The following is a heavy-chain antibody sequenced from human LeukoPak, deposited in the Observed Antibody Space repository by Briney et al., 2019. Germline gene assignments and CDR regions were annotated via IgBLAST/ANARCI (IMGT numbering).Heavy chain of an antibody. Sequence: GGSLRLSCAASGFTFSAFAMHWARQAPGKGLEWVAAISYNASNKYYAVSVRGRFTISRDNSRNTLFLQMNSLRAEDTAVYYCAREEWEFDYWGQGTLVTVSS. CDR3: AREEWEFDY. V-gene: IGHV3-30-3*01. D-gene: IGHD1-26*01. CDR2: ISYNASNK. CDR1: GFTFSAFA. J-gene: IGHJ4*02.